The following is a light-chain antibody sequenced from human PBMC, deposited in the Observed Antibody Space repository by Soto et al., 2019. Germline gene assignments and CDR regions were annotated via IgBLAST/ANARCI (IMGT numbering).Light chain of an antibody. CDR3: QQYDSHRWT. CDR2: DAS. Sequence: DIQMTQSPSTLSASVGDRVTITCRASQSITNYLAWYQQKPGKAPKLLMFDASSLESGVPSRFSGSGSGTEFTLTISSLQPDDFATYHCQQYDSHRWTVGQGTKVEIK. J-gene: IGKJ1*01. V-gene: IGKV1-5*01. CDR1: QSITNY.